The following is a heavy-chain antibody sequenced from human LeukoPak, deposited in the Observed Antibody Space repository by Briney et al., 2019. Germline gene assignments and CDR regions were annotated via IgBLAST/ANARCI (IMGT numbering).Heavy chain of an antibody. CDR1: GFTFDDYA. CDR3: ARLRTYYDVLTGFYDEYYSEY. CDR2: ISWNSGSI. Sequence: GGSLRLSCAASGFTFDDYAMHWVRQAPGKGLEWVSGISWNSGSIGYADSLKGRFTISRDNAKNSLYLQMNSLRAEDTAVYSCARLRTYYDVLTGFYDEYYSEYWGQGTLVTVSS. J-gene: IGHJ4*02. V-gene: IGHV3-9*01. D-gene: IGHD3-9*01.